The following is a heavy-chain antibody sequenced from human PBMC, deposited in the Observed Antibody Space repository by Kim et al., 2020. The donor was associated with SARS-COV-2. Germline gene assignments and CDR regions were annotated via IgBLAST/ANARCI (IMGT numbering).Heavy chain of an antibody. V-gene: IGHV5-51*01. Sequence: GESLKISCKGSGYSFTSYWIGWVRQMPGKGLEWMGIIYPGDSDTRYSPSFQGQVTISADKSISTAYLQWSSLKASDTAMYYCARSDYDSSGSDNWFDPWGQGTLVTVSS. D-gene: IGHD3-22*01. CDR3: ARSDYDSSGSDNWFDP. CDR2: IYPGDSDT. CDR1: GYSFTSYW. J-gene: IGHJ5*02.